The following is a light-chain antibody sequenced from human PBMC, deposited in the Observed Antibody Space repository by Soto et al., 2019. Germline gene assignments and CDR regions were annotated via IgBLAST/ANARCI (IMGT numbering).Light chain of an antibody. J-gene: IGKJ2*01. CDR3: QQSHGIPYT. CDR2: AAS. V-gene: IGKV1-39*01. CDR1: QTISTY. Sequence: DLQMTQSPSSLSAFVGDRVTITCRASQTISTYLNWYQQNPGKAPKLLIYAASTLQSGVPSRFSGSGSGTDFTLTISSLQPEDFATYYCQQSHGIPYTFGQGTKLEIK.